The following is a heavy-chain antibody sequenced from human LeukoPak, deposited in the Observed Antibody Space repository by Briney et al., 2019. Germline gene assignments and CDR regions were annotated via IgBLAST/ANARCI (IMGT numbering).Heavy chain of an antibody. Sequence: GGSLRLSCAASGFTFDDYAMHWVWQAPGKGLEWVSGISWDSGSIGYADSVKGRFTISRDNAKNSLYLQMNSLRAEDTALYYCAKDFSPYSSGWCHWGQGTLVTVSS. CDR3: AKDFSPYSSGWCH. CDR2: ISWDSGSI. D-gene: IGHD6-19*01. J-gene: IGHJ4*02. V-gene: IGHV3-9*01. CDR1: GFTFDDYA.